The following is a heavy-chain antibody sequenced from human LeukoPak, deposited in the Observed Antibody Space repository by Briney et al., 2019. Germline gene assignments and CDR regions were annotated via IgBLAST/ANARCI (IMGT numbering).Heavy chain of an antibody. CDR3: ARRGYSSGWTYFDY. Sequence: SETLSLTCTVSGGSISSSSYYWSWIRQPPGKGLEWIGYIYYSGSTNYNPSLKSRVTISVDTSKNQFSLKLSSVTAADTAVYYCARRGYSSGWTYFDYWGQGTLVTVSS. V-gene: IGHV4-61*05. CDR2: IYYSGST. CDR1: GGSISSSSYY. D-gene: IGHD6-19*01. J-gene: IGHJ4*02.